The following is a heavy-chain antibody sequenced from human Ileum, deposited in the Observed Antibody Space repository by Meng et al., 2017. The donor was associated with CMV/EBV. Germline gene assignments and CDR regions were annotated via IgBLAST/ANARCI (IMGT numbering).Heavy chain of an antibody. CDR2: INTSAAHP. CDR3: TRGGEVHSAKFDY. CDR1: GYSLTTFG. D-gene: IGHD2-21*01. Sequence: QVQLGQSEAELKEPVASVKVACKPSGYSLTTFGINWVREAPGQRLEWMGWINTSAAHPTSAQGFTGRFVFSLDTSVSTAYLQINSLRAEDTAVYYCTRGGEVHSAKFDYWGQGTLVTVSS. J-gene: IGHJ4*02. V-gene: IGHV7-4-1*02.